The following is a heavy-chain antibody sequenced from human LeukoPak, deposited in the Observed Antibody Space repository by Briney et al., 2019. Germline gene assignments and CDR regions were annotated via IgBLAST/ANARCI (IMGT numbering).Heavy chain of an antibody. CDR2: ISYDGNNK. CDR3: AKTGLQLWLFAY. Sequence: PGGSLRLSCAASGFTFSSYGMHWVRQAPGKELEWVALISYDGNNKYYADSVKGRFTISRGNSKNTLYLQMNSLRPDDTAVYYCAKTGLQLWLFAYWGQGTLVTVSS. J-gene: IGHJ4*02. V-gene: IGHV3-30*18. CDR1: GFTFSSYG. D-gene: IGHD5-18*01.